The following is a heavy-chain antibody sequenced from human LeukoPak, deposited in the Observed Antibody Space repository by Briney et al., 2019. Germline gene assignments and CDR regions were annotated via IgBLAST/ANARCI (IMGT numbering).Heavy chain of an antibody. V-gene: IGHV3-30*03. J-gene: IGHJ4*02. CDR1: GFSFSSCG. CDR2: ISYDGNIQ. Sequence: GRSLRLSCAASGFSFSSCGMHWVRQAPGKGLEWVGVISYDGNIQYYADSVKGRFTISRDNSKNTLHLQMNSLRAEDTAVYYCASEMATVRGFCDCWGQGTLVTVSS. D-gene: IGHD5-24*01. CDR3: ASEMATVRGFCDC.